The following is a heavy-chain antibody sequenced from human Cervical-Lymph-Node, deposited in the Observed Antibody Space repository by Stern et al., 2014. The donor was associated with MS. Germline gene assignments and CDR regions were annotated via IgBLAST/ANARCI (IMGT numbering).Heavy chain of an antibody. CDR1: GYTFTIYY. Sequence: VQLVQSGTEVKKSGASVWVSCKASGYTFTIYYLHWVRQAPGQGLEWLGIINPSTGSTTYAQKFQDRVTMTNDTSTSTVYLEMSSLISEDTAVYYCARQNMVRGVTELDFWGQGTLVTVSS. CDR3: ARQNMVRGVTELDF. D-gene: IGHD3-10*01. J-gene: IGHJ4*02. CDR2: INPSTGST. V-gene: IGHV1-46*01.